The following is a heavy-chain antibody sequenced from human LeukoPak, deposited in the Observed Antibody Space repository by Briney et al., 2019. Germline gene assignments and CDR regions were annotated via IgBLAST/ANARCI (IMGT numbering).Heavy chain of an antibody. Sequence: GGSLRLSCVASGFTFSSYSMNWVRQAPGKGLEWVSSISSSSSYISYADSVKGRFTISRDNAKNSLYLQMNSLRAEDTAVYYCAREVRGYDNFDYWGQGTLVTVSS. CDR3: AREVRGYDNFDY. J-gene: IGHJ4*02. CDR1: GFTFSSYS. D-gene: IGHD5-12*01. CDR2: ISSSSSYI. V-gene: IGHV3-21*01.